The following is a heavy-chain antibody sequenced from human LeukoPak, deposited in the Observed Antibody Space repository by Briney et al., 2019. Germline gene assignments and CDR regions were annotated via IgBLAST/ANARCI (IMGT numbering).Heavy chain of an antibody. J-gene: IGHJ3*01. D-gene: IGHD5-24*01. Sequence: SETLSLNCTVSGGSISSYYWSWIRQPPGQGLEWVGYLYNRGSTKYNPSLESRGTISLDTSKNQFSLKLSSVTAADTAVYYCAREGGGRYGDNWSPFDVWGQGTTVTVSS. CDR2: LYNRGST. CDR1: GGSISSYY. V-gene: IGHV4-59*01. CDR3: AREGGGRYGDNWSPFDV.